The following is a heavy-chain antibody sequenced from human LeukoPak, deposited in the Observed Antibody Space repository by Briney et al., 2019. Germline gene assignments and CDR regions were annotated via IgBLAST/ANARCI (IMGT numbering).Heavy chain of an antibody. J-gene: IGHJ4*02. CDR1: GFTFSSYA. CDR3: ARDDGSYYFLH. Sequence: GGSLRLSCAASGFTFSSYAMHWVRQAPGKGLEWVAVISYDGTNNYYADSVKGRFTISRDNAKNSLYLQMNSLRVEDMAFYFCARDDGSYYFLHWGQGTLVTVSS. D-gene: IGHD1-26*01. V-gene: IGHV3-30-3*01. CDR2: ISYDGTNN.